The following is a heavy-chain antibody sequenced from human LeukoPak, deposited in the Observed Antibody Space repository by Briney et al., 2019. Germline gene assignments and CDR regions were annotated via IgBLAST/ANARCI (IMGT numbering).Heavy chain of an antibody. V-gene: IGHV3-48*03. D-gene: IGHD5-18*01. CDR1: GFTFSSYE. CDR2: ISSSGSTI. CDR3: ARGYSYGFDY. Sequence: GGSLRLSCAASGFTFSSYEMNWVRQAPGKGLEWVSYISSSGSTIYYADSVKGRFTISRDNAKNSLYLQMNSLRAEDTAVYYCARGYSYGFDYWGQGTLVTVSS. J-gene: IGHJ4*02.